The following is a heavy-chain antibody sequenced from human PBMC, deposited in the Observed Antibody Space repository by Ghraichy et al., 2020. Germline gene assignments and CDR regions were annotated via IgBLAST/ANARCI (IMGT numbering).Heavy chain of an antibody. V-gene: IGHV4-30-4*07. CDR2: IYYSGST. CDR1: GGSISSGGYS. Sequence: SETLSLTCAVSGGSISSGGYSWSWIRQPPGKGLEWIGYIYYSGSTYYNPSLKSRVTISVDTSKNQFSLKLSSVTAADTAVYYCARGDYGDYFVHYWGQGTLVTVSS. CDR3: ARGDYGDYFVHY. D-gene: IGHD4-17*01. J-gene: IGHJ4*02.